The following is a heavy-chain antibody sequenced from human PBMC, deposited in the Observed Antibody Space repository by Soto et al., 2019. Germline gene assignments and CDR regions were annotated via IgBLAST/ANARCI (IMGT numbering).Heavy chain of an antibody. Sequence: QVQLVQSGAEVKKPGSSVKVSCKASGGTFSSYAFSWVRQAPGQGLEWMGGIIPMFGTVNYAQKFQGRVTITADKSTNTAYMELSSLRSEDTAVYYCAKGKGHNWNDEDPFDYWGQGTLVTVSS. CDR2: IIPMFGTV. J-gene: IGHJ4*02. D-gene: IGHD1-1*01. CDR1: GGTFSSYA. V-gene: IGHV1-69*06. CDR3: AKGKGHNWNDEDPFDY.